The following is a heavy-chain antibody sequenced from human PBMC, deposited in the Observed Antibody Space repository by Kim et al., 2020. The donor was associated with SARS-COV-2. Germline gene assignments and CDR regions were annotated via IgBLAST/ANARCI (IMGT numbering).Heavy chain of an antibody. CDR2: IYYSGST. J-gene: IGHJ4*02. CDR3: ARRGIVVVTAWGY. CDR1: GGSISSSSYY. V-gene: IGHV4-39*01. Sequence: SETLSLTCTVSGGSISSSSYYWGWIRQPPGKGLEWIGSIYYSGSTYYNPSLKSRVTISVDTSKNQFSLKLSSVTAADTAVYYCARRGIVVVTAWGYWGQGTLVTVSS. D-gene: IGHD2-21*02.